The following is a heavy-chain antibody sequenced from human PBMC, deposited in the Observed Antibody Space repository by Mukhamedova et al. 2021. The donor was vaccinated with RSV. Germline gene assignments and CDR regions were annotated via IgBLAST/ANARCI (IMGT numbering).Heavy chain of an antibody. D-gene: IGHD3/OR15-3a*01. CDR2: VYYSGST. CDR3: ARGLGWLSYFDY. V-gene: IGHV4-59*09. J-gene: IGHJ4*02. Sequence: EWIGYVYYSGSTKYNPSLKSRVTISVDTSKNQFSLKLSSVTAADTAVYYCARGLGWLSYFDYWGQGTPVTVSS.